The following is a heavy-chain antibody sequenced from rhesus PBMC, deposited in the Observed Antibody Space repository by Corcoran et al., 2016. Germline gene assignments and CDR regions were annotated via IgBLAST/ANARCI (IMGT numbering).Heavy chain of an antibody. V-gene: IGHV4S10*01. CDR3: ARGYCSSTYCSSHGVDWYFDL. CDR2: IYGSSTST. J-gene: IGHJ2*01. Sequence: QVQLQESGPGVVKPSETLSLTCAVSGGSISDSYRWSWIRQPPGKGLEWIGYIYGSSTSTNYNPSLMSLFTISKDTSKNQFSLKLSSVTAADTAVYYCARGYCSSTYCSSHGVDWYFDLWGPGTPITISS. D-gene: IGHD2-15*01. CDR1: GGSISDSYR.